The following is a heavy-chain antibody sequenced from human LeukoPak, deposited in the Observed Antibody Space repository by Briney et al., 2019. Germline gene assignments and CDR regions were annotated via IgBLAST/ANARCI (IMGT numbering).Heavy chain of an antibody. D-gene: IGHD3-22*01. Sequence: GGSLRLSCAASGFTFSSYSMNWVRQAPGKGLEWVSSISSSSSYIYYADSVKGRFTISRDNAKNSLYLQMNSLRAEDTAVYYCARDYYDSSGYQSYFDPWGQGTLVTVSS. J-gene: IGHJ4*02. CDR1: GFTFSSYS. CDR3: ARDYYDSSGYQSYFDP. V-gene: IGHV3-21*01. CDR2: ISSSSSYI.